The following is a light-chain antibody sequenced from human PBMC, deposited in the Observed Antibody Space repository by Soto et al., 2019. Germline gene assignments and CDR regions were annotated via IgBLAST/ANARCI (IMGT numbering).Light chain of an antibody. CDR1: SSDVGSYDL. CDR2: EVS. Sequence: QSALTQPASVSGSPGQSITISCTGTSSDVGSYDLVSRYQHHPGKAPKLMIYEVSKRPSGVSNRFSGSKSGNTASLTISGLQAEDEADYYCCSYAGSSTEVFGGGTKLTVL. V-gene: IGLV2-23*02. J-gene: IGLJ3*02. CDR3: CSYAGSSTEV.